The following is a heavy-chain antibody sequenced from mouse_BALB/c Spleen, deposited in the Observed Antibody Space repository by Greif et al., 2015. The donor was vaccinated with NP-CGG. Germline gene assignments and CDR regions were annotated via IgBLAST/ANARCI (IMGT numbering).Heavy chain of an antibody. CDR3: ARNYGNYYYAMDY. J-gene: IGHJ4*01. CDR2: IWGGGST. D-gene: IGHD2-1*01. V-gene: IGHV2-2*02. Sequence: QVQLQQPGPGLVQPSQSLSITCTVSGFSLTSYGVHWVRQSPGKGLEWLGVIWGGGSTDYNAAFISRLSISKDNSKSXVFFKMNSLQANDTAIYYCARNYGNYYYAMDYWGQGTSVTVSS. CDR1: GFSLTSYG.